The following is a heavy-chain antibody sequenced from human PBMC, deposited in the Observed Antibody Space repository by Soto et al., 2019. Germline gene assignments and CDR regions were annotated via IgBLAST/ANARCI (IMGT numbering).Heavy chain of an antibody. CDR2: IKQDGNEK. CDR3: ARDRITMVRGADRGGMDV. Sequence: EVQLVESGGGLVQPGGSLRLSCAASGFTFSSYWMSWVRQAPGKGLEWVANIKQDGNEKYYVDSVKGRFTISRDNAKNSLYLQMNSLRAEDTAVYYCARDRITMVRGADRGGMDVWGQGTTVTVSS. J-gene: IGHJ6*02. D-gene: IGHD3-10*01. V-gene: IGHV3-7*04. CDR1: GFTFSSYW.